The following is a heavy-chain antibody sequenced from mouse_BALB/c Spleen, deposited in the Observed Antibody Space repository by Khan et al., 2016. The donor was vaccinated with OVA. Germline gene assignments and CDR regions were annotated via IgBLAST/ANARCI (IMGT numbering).Heavy chain of an antibody. Sequence: VQLQQSGPELVKPGASVRISCKASDYTFTSYYIHWVKQRPGQGLEWIGWIYPGNINNNYTERFKGKATLTADKSSSTAYMNISSLTPEDSAVYVGANGGFGAFAYWGQGTLVTVSA. CDR2: IYPGNINN. D-gene: IGHD3-1*01. J-gene: IGHJ3*01. CDR3: ANGGFGAFAY. CDR1: DYTFTSYY. V-gene: IGHV1S56*01.